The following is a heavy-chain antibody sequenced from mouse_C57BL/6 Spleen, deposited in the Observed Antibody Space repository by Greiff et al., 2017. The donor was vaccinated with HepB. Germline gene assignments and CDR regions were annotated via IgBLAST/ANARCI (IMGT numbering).Heavy chain of an antibody. CDR3: ARSYYYGSGGFAY. D-gene: IGHD1-1*01. CDR2: IYPGSGST. V-gene: IGHV1-55*01. Sequence: QVQLQQPGAELVKPGASVKMSCKASGYTFPSYWITWVKQRPGQGLEWIGDIYPGSGSTNYNEKFKSNATLTVDTSSSTAYMQLSSLTSEDSAVYYCARSYYYGSGGFAYWGQGTLVTVSA. CDR1: GYTFPSYW. J-gene: IGHJ3*01.